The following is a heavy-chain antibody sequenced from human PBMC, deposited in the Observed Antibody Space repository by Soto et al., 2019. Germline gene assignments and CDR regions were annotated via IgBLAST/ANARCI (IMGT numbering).Heavy chain of an antibody. D-gene: IGHD6-13*01. CDR1: GGSISRYY. V-gene: IGHV4-59*08. CDR3: ERYSTHWQSSFDS. Sequence: SETLSLTCAVSGGSISRYYWSWIRQPPGKGLEWIGYLYYSLATNYLTLLKSRATILVDTSQNQFCLKVSSVTAADTAVYFCERYSTHWQSSFDSWGPGTLVTVSS. CDR2: LYYSLAT. J-gene: IGHJ4*02.